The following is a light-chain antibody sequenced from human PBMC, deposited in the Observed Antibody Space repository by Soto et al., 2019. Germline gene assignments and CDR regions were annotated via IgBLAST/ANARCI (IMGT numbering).Light chain of an antibody. V-gene: IGLV2-14*01. CDR2: EVT. Sequence: QSVLTQPASVSASPGQSIAISCTGSSSDVGIYNYVSWYQQHPGKVPKLIIYEVTNRPSGVSNRFSGSKSGNTASLTISAIKAVDEADYYCSSYTTRSTRVFGPGTKVTVL. J-gene: IGLJ1*01. CDR3: SSYTTRSTRV. CDR1: SSDVGIYNY.